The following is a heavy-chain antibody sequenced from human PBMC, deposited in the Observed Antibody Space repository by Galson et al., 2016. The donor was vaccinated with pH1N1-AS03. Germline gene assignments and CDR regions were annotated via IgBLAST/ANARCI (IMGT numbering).Heavy chain of an antibody. Sequence: SLRLSCAASGFTLNDYAMHWVRQAPGKGLEWVSGISWNSEMIGYADSVRGRFNISRDNAKNSLYLARSSLRREETSIYFCTRAPPGGSSWIGGHFDHWGQGRLVTVSS. CDR1: GFTLNDYA. CDR3: TRAPPGGSSWIGGHFDH. CDR2: ISWNSEMI. D-gene: IGHD6-13*01. J-gene: IGHJ4*02. V-gene: IGHV3-9*01.